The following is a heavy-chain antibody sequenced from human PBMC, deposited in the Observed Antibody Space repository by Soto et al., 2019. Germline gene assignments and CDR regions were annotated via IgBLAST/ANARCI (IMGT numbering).Heavy chain of an antibody. CDR1: GFTLRNYA. Sequence: PGGSLRLSCAASGFTLRNYAMSWVRQAPGKGLEWVSSISGSDGYTYYADSVKGRFTISRDNSKNTLYLQMNSLRAEDTAVYYCASLPVRYFDWLLSVPWGQGTLVTVSS. CDR3: ASLPVRYFDWLLSVP. J-gene: IGHJ5*02. CDR2: ISGSDGYT. D-gene: IGHD3-9*01. V-gene: IGHV3-23*01.